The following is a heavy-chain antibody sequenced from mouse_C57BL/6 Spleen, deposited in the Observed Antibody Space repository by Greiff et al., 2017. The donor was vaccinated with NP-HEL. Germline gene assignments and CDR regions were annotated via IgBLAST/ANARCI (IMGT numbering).Heavy chain of an antibody. V-gene: IGHV7-1*01. CDR3: ARDAIYYGYFDY. D-gene: IGHD2-1*01. CDR1: GFTFSDFY. CDR2: SRNKANDYKT. J-gene: IGHJ2*01. Sequence: EVQLVESGGGLVQSGRSLRLSCATSGFTFSDFYMEWVRQAPGKGLEWLAASRNKANDYKTEYSASVKGRFIVSRDTSQSILYLQMNALRAEDTAIYYCARDAIYYGYFDYWGQGTTLTVSS.